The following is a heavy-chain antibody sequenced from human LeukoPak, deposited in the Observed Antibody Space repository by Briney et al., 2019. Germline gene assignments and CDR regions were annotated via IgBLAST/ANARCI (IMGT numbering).Heavy chain of an antibody. Sequence: GGSLRLSCAASGFTFRSYEMNWVRQAPGKGLEWVGRIKSKTDGGTTDYAAPVKGRFTTSRDDSKNTLYLQMNSLKTEDTAVYYCTTETTWLDYWGQGTLVTVSS. CDR2: IKSKTDGGTT. CDR1: GFTFRSYE. CDR3: TTETTWLDY. J-gene: IGHJ4*02. V-gene: IGHV3-15*01. D-gene: IGHD4-17*01.